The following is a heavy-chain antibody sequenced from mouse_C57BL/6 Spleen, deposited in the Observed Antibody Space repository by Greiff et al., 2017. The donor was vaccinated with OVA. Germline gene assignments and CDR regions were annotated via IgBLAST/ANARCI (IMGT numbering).Heavy chain of an antibody. CDR2: IDPSDSYT. CDR3: ARGGNYRSAY. CDR1: GYTFTSYW. Sequence: QVQLQQPGAELVMPGASVKLSCKASGYTFTSYWMHWVKQRPGQGLEWIGEIDPSDSYTNYNQKFKGKSTLTVDKSSSTAYMQLSSLTSEDSAVYYCARGGNYRSAYWGQGTLVTVSA. J-gene: IGHJ3*01. D-gene: IGHD2-1*01. V-gene: IGHV1-69*01.